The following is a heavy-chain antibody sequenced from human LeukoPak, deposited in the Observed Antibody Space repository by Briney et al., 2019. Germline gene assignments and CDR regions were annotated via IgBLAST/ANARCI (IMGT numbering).Heavy chain of an antibody. D-gene: IGHD2-2*01. CDR3: ARVDCSSTSCYEFDY. V-gene: IGHV3-11*04. Sequence: GGSLRLSCAASGFTFTDYYMSWIRQAPGKGLDWVSYISSSGSTKNYAGSVKGRFTISRDNAKNSPYLQMNSLRAEDTAVYYCARVDCSSTSCYEFDYWGQGTLVIVSS. CDR1: GFTFTDYY. J-gene: IGHJ4*02. CDR2: ISSSGSTK.